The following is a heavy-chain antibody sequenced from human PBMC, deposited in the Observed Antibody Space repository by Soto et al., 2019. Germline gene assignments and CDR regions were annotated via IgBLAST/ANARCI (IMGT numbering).Heavy chain of an antibody. CDR1: GFSLTTSGVG. V-gene: IGHV2-5*02. J-gene: IGHJ4*02. Sequence: QITLNESGPTVVRPTETLTLTCRFSGFSLTTSGVGVGWIRQSPGKAPEWLALIYWDDDKRYSASLKSRLTITQDTSKHQVVLTVSDLDPTDTATYYCAHRVLRTVFGLVTTNAIYFDCWGQGTPVAVSS. CDR3: AHRVLRTVFGLVTTNAIYFDC. CDR2: IYWDDDK. D-gene: IGHD3-3*01.